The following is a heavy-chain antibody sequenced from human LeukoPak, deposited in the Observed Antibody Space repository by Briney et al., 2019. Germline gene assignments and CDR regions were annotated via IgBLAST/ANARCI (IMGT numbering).Heavy chain of an antibody. V-gene: IGHV3-23*01. Sequence: PGGSLRLSCAASGFTYSSSAMSWVRQAPGKGLGWVSTISGSGGSTYYADSVKGRFTISRDNSKNTLYLQMNSLRAEDTAVYYCARYGPNDSPCDYWGQGALVTVSS. D-gene: IGHD3-3*01. CDR3: ARYGPNDSPCDY. CDR1: GFTYSSSA. CDR2: ISGSGGST. J-gene: IGHJ4*02.